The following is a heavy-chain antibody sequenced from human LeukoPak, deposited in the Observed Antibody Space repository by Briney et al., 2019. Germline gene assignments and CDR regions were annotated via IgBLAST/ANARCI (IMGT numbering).Heavy chain of an antibody. CDR1: GVSISSNY. V-gene: IGHV4-59*01. CDR2: IYYSGST. CDR3: ARVSYSSSWYSYAFDI. D-gene: IGHD6-13*01. J-gene: IGHJ3*02. Sequence: SETLSLTCTVSGVSISSNYWSWIRQPPGKGLEWSGYIYYSGSTTYNPSLKSRVTISVDTSKNQFSLKLSSVTAADTAVYYCARVSYSSSWYSYAFDIWGQGTMVTVSS.